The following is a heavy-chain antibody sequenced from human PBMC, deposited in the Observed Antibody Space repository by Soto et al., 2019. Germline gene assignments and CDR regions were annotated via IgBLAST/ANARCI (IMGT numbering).Heavy chain of an antibody. D-gene: IGHD3-22*01. V-gene: IGHV4-31*03. CDR3: ARDGVDYYDSSGYPQGYNWFAP. CDR2: IYYSGST. J-gene: IGHJ5*02. CDR1: GGSIISGGYC. Sequence: SETLSHTCTVSGGSIISGGYCWSWIRKHPGKGLEWIGYIYYSGSTYYNPSLKSRVTISVDTSKNQFSLKLSSVTAADTAVYYCARDGVDYYDSSGYPQGYNWFAPWGQGTFVTVSS.